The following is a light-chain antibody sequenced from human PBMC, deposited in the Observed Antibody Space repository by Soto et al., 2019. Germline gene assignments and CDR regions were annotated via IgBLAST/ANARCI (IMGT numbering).Light chain of an antibody. CDR2: GNS. Sequence: QPLLTQPPSVSGAPGQRVTISCTGSSSNIGAGYDVHWYQQLPGTAPKLLIYGNSNRPSGVPDRFSGSKSGTSASLAITGLQAEDEADYHCQSYDSSLSGSVVFGGGTKLTVL. J-gene: IGLJ2*01. CDR1: SSNIGAGYD. CDR3: QSYDSSLSGSVV. V-gene: IGLV1-40*01.